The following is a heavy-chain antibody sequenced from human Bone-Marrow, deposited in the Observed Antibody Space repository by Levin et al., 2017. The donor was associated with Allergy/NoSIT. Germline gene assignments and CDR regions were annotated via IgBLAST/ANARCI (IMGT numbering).Heavy chain of an antibody. V-gene: IGHV4-4*02. CDR2: VYHLGST. Sequence: SETLSLTCVVSGGSVTTTNWWSWVRHTPRTGLEWIGQVYHLGSTNYNPSLRGRVTISLDKSKNQFSLKLTSVTATDTATYYCARVGEVSEVYYAVDVWGPGAPVTVSS. J-gene: IGHJ6*02. CDR3: ARVGEVSEVYYAVDV. CDR1: GGSVTTTNW.